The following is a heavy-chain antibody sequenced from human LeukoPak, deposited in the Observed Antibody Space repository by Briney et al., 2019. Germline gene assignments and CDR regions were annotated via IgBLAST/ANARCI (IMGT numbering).Heavy chain of an antibody. V-gene: IGHV3-23*01. D-gene: IGHD3-10*01. CDR3: AKDRGVIMASGDFEY. J-gene: IGHJ4*02. CDR1: GFTFSSYA. CDR2: ISGSGGST. Sequence: GGSLRLSCAASGFTFSSYAMSWVRQAPGKGLEWVSAISGSGGSTYYADSVKGRFTISSDNSKNTLYLQMNSLRAEDTAVYYCAKDRGVIMASGDFEYWGQGTLVTVSS.